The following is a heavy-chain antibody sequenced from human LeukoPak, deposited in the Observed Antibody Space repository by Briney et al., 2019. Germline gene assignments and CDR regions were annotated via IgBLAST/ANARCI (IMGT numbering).Heavy chain of an antibody. J-gene: IGHJ4*02. CDR3: AKDGYSSSWGLN. Sequence: PGGSLRHSCAASGFTFSSYGMHWVRQAPGKGLEWVAVISYDGSNKYYADSVKGRFTISRDNSKNTLYLQMNSLRAEVTAVYYCAKDGYSSSWGLNWGQGTLVTVSS. D-gene: IGHD6-13*01. V-gene: IGHV3-30*18. CDR1: GFTFSSYG. CDR2: ISYDGSNK.